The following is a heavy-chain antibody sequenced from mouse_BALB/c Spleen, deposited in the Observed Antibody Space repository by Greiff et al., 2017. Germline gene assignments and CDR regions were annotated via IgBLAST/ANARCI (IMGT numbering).Heavy chain of an antibody. D-gene: IGHD3-3*01. Sequence: EVNVVESGGDLVKPGGSLKLSCAASGFTFSSYGMSWVRQTPDKRLEWVATISSGGSYTYYPDSVKGRFTISRDNAKNTLYLQMSSLKSEDTAMYYCARHGGTLYYFDYWGQGTTLTVSS. CDR2: ISSGGSYT. CDR1: GFTFSSYG. CDR3: ARHGGTLYYFDY. J-gene: IGHJ2*01. V-gene: IGHV5-6*01.